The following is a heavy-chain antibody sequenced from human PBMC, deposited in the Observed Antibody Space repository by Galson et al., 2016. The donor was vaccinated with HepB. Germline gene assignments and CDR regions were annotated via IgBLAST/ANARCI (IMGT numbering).Heavy chain of an antibody. CDR3: ARGGDGSSWPNRKSGYYYGLDV. V-gene: IGHV4-34*01. Sequence: SETLSLTCAVYGGSFSDYYWTWIRQPPGKGLEWIGEINHSGSTNYNPSLKSRVTISVDTSKNQFSLKLGSVAAADTAVYYCARGGDGSSWPNRKSGYYYGLDVWGQGTTVTVSS. D-gene: IGHD6-13*01. J-gene: IGHJ6*02. CDR2: INHSGST. CDR1: GGSFSDYY.